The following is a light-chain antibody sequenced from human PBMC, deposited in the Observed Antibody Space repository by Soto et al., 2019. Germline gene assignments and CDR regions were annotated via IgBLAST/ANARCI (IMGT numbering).Light chain of an antibody. CDR1: HSITNW. J-gene: IGKJ2*01. Sequence: DIQMTQSPSTLSASVGDRVTITCRASHSITNWLAWYQQKPGKAPKVLIYDVSTLGSGVPSRFSGSGSGTECTLTIISLQPDDFATYYCQPYNNNFGQGTKVEIK. CDR3: QPYNNN. CDR2: DVS. V-gene: IGKV1-5*01.